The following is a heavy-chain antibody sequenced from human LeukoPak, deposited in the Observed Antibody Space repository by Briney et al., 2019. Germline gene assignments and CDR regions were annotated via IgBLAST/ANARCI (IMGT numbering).Heavy chain of an antibody. J-gene: IGHJ4*02. V-gene: IGHV3-7*01. D-gene: IGHD2/OR15-2a*01. CDR3: VGCAGNSCYFDY. CDR1: GFSFISYW. CDR2: IKQDGSAK. Sequence: GSLRLSCAASGFSFISYWMSWVRQDPGKGLEWVANIKQDGSAKNYVDSVKGRFTISRDNAKNLLYLQMNSLRAEDTAVYYCVGCAGNSCYFDYWGQGTLVIVSS.